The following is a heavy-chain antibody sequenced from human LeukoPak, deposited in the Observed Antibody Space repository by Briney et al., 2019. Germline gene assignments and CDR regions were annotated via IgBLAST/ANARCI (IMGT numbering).Heavy chain of an antibody. CDR3: ARESYNSGSYYNDY. CDR2: ISAYNGNT. J-gene: IGHJ4*02. CDR1: GYTFTNYA. V-gene: IGHV1-18*01. Sequence: ASVKVSCKASGYTFTNYAISWVRQAPGQGLEWVGWISAYNGNTNYAQKLQGRVTMTTDTSTSTAYMELRSLRSDDTALYYCARESYNSGSYYNDYWGQGTLVTVSS. D-gene: IGHD3-10*01.